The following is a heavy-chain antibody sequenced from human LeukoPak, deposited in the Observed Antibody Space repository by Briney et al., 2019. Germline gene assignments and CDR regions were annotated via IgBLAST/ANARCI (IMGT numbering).Heavy chain of an antibody. J-gene: IGHJ6*03. V-gene: IGHV4-59*01. Sequence: SETLSLTFTVSGGSISSYYWSWIRQPPGKGLEWIGYIYYSGSTSYNPSLKSRVTISVDTSKNQFSLKLSSVTAADTAVYYCARGDYSNYGVYYYYYMDVWGKGTTVTVSS. CDR1: GGSISSYY. CDR2: IYYSGST. D-gene: IGHD4-11*01. CDR3: ARGDYSNYGVYYYYYMDV.